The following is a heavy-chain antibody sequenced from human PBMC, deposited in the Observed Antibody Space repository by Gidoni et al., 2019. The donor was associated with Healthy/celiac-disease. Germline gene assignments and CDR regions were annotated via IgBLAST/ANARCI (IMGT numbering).Heavy chain of an antibody. CDR1: GGSVSSGSYY. D-gene: IGHD6-19*01. CDR2: IYYSGST. V-gene: IGHV4-61*01. Sequence: QVQLQESGPGLVKPSETLSLTCTVSGGSVSSGSYYWRWIRQPPGKGLEWIGYIYYSGSTNYNPSLKSRVTISVDTSKNQFSLKLSSVTAADTAVYYCAREISSGYWYFDLWGRGTLVTVSS. J-gene: IGHJ2*01. CDR3: AREISSGYWYFDL.